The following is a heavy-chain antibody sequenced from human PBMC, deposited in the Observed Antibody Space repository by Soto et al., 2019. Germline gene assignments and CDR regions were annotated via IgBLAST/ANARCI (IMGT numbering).Heavy chain of an antibody. V-gene: IGHV4-59*01. CDR1: GASISSNY. CDR3: ARGPYYYYYGLDV. CDR2: IYYSGNT. J-gene: IGHJ6*02. Sequence: SETLSLTSFVSGASISSNYWSWIRQPPGKGLEWIGYIYYSGNTNYNPSLKSRVIISIDTSKNHFFLKLSSVTAADTAVYYCARGPYYYYYGLDVWGQGTTVTVSS.